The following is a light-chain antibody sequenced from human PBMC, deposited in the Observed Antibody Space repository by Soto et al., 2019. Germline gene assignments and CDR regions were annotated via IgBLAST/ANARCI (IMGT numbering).Light chain of an antibody. V-gene: IGKV3-15*01. Sequence: EIVMTQSPATLSVSPGERATLSCRASQSVSSNLAWYQQKPGQAPRLLIYGASTRATGIPARVSASGSGTAFTLTITSLQSDDFGVYYCQQYADWPTTFGQGTKVDI. CDR3: QQYADWPTT. J-gene: IGKJ1*01. CDR1: QSVSSN. CDR2: GAS.